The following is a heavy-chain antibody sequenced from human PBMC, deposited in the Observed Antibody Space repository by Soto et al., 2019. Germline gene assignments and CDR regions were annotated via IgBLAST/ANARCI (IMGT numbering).Heavy chain of an antibody. Sequence: QVQLVQSGTVVQRRGSSVKVSCQASGGTFSSHGMAWVRQAPGQGLEWMGGIIPTFGTPTYAPKFQGRVTLTADKSTNTAYMELSSLRSEDTGVYYCASERSAQYFDFWGQGTLITVSS. CDR2: IIPTFGTP. D-gene: IGHD1-26*01. V-gene: IGHV1-69*06. CDR1: GGTFSSHG. J-gene: IGHJ4*02. CDR3: ASERSAQYFDF.